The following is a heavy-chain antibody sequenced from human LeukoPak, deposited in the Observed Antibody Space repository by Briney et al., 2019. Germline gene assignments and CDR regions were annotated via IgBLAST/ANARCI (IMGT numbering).Heavy chain of an antibody. D-gene: IGHD6-6*01. CDR3: ARGGAARPDY. J-gene: IGHJ4*02. V-gene: IGHV3-48*01. CDR2: ISASSSSI. Sequence: GGSLRLSCVASGFIFSDYGMDWVRQAPGKGLEWISYISASSSSIDYADSVKGRFTISRDNAKNSLFLQMHSLTVEDTAVYYCARGGAARPDYCGQGTLVTVSS. CDR1: GFIFSDYG.